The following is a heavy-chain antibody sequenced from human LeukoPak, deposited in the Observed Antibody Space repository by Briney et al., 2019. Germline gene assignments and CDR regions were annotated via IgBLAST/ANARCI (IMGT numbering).Heavy chain of an antibody. CDR2: ISYDGSNK. Sequence: PGGSLRLSCAASGFTFSSYGMHWVRQAPGKGLEWVAVISYDGSNKYYADSMKGRFTISRDNSKNTLYLQMNSLRAEDTAVYYCAKDQSSFCSRSSCYALHYWGQGTLVTVSS. V-gene: IGHV3-30*18. D-gene: IGHD2-2*01. J-gene: IGHJ4*02. CDR3: AKDQSSFCSRSSCYALHY. CDR1: GFTFSSYG.